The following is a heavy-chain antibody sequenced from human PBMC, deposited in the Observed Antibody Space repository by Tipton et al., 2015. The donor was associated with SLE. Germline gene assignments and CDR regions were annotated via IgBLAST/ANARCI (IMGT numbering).Heavy chain of an antibody. Sequence: TLSLTCTVSGCSLSSSYWTWIRQPPGKGLEGIGHIYSSGTTNYNPPRKSRVTISVETSKNQLSLKMTSVTAADTAVYYCVRGTHCTNGVCFYYYYMDVWGKGTTVTVS. J-gene: IGHJ6*03. V-gene: IGHV4-59*01. CDR1: GCSLSSSY. D-gene: IGHD2-8*01. CDR2: IYSSGTT. CDR3: VRGTHCTNGVCFYYYYMDV.